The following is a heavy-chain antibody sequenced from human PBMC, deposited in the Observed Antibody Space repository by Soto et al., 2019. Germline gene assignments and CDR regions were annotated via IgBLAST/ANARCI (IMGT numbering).Heavy chain of an antibody. D-gene: IGHD1-1*01. Sequence: QVHLVQSGAEVKKPGASVKVSCQGSGYAFTTYGITWVRQAPGQGLEWMGWISAHSGNTNYAQKLQGRITVTRDTSRSTAYMELRSLRYDDTAVYYCARGRYGDYWGQGALVTVSS. J-gene: IGHJ4*02. CDR2: ISAHSGNT. V-gene: IGHV1-18*01. CDR3: ARGRYGDY. CDR1: GYAFTTYG.